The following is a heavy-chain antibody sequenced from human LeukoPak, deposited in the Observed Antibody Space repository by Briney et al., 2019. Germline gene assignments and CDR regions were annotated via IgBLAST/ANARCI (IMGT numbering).Heavy chain of an antibody. CDR2: IYYSGST. J-gene: IGHJ4*02. D-gene: IGHD6-19*01. Sequence: SETLSLTCTVSGGSISSSSYYWGWIRQPPGKGLEWIGSIYYSGSTYYNPSLKSRVTISVDTSKNQFSLKLSSVTAADTAVYYCARPIAVAGVDYWGQGTLVTVSS. CDR3: ARPIAVAGVDY. CDR1: GGSISSSSYY. V-gene: IGHV4-39*01.